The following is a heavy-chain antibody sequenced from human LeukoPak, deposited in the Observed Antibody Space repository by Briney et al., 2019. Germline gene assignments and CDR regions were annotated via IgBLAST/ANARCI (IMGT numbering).Heavy chain of an antibody. CDR2: IYYSGSA. D-gene: IGHD5-12*01. Sequence: SETLSLTCTVSGGSISSYYWSWIRQPPGKGLEWIGYIYYSGSANYNPSLKSRVTISLDTFKNQFSLKLSSVTAADTAVYYCARGGYSLYYFDYWGQGTLVTVSS. V-gene: IGHV4-59*01. CDR1: GGSISSYY. CDR3: ARGGYSLYYFDY. J-gene: IGHJ4*02.